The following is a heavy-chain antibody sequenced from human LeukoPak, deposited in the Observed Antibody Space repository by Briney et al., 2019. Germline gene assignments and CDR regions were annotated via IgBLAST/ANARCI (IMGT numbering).Heavy chain of an antibody. CDR2: INYSGST. CDR3: AREGRQDYVYFDH. CDR1: GGSISSYY. Sequence: PSETLSLTCTVFGGSISSYYWSWFRQAPGKGLEWIGYINYSGSTNYNPSLKRRVPMSVDTSKNQFSLKLSSVTAADTAMYYCAREGRQDYVYFDHWGQGSLVSVSS. D-gene: IGHD4-17*01. V-gene: IGHV4-59*01. J-gene: IGHJ4*02.